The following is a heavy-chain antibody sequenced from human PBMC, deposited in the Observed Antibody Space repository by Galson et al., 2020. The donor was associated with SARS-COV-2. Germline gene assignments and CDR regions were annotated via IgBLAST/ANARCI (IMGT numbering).Heavy chain of an antibody. CDR2: ISYDGSNK. J-gene: IGHJ3*02. CDR1: EFTFSSYA. Sequence: GGSLRLSCAASEFTFSSYAMHWVRQAPGKGLEWVAVISYDGSNKYYADSVKGRFTISRDNSKNTLYLQMNSLRAEDTAVYYCAREGVLLDAFDIWGQGTMVTVSS. CDR3: AREGVLLDAFDI. D-gene: IGHD3-10*01. V-gene: IGHV3-30*04.